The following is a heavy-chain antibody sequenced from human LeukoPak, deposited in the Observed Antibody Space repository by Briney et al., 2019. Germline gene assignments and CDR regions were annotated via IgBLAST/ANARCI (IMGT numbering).Heavy chain of an antibody. Sequence: GGSLRLSCAASGFTFDDYTMPWVRQAPVKGLEWVSLISWDGGSTYYADSVKGRFTISRDNSKNSLYLQMNSLRTEDTALYYCAKDSARYCSGGSCYANHYYYYYGMDVWGQGTTVTVSS. J-gene: IGHJ6*02. CDR1: GFTFDDYT. V-gene: IGHV3-43*01. CDR3: AKDSARYCSGGSCYANHYYYYYGMDV. CDR2: ISWDGGST. D-gene: IGHD2-15*01.